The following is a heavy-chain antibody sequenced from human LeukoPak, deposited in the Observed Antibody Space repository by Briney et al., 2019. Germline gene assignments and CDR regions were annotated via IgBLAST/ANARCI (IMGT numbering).Heavy chain of an antibody. Sequence: GGSLRLSCAASGFTFNSYAMHWVRQAPGKGLEWVAAISYDGINKYYADSVKGRFTISRDNSKNTLYLQMSSLRTEDTAVYHCAKDSAALVAYYYGMDLWGQGTTVTVSS. CDR2: ISYDGINK. J-gene: IGHJ6*02. D-gene: IGHD2-15*01. CDR1: GFTFNSYA. V-gene: IGHV3-30-3*01. CDR3: AKDSAALVAYYYGMDL.